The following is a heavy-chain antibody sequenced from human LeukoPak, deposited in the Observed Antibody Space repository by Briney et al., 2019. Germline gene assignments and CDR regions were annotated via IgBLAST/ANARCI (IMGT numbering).Heavy chain of an antibody. Sequence: PSETLSLTCAVYGGSFSGYYWSWIRQPPGKGLEWIGEINHSGSTNYNPSLKSRVTISVDTSKNQFSLKLTSVTAADTAVYYCARQTGSGLFILPGGQGTLVTVSS. J-gene: IGHJ4*02. CDR1: GGSFSGYY. CDR2: INHSGST. D-gene: IGHD3/OR15-3a*01. V-gene: IGHV4-34*01. CDR3: ARQTGSGLFILP.